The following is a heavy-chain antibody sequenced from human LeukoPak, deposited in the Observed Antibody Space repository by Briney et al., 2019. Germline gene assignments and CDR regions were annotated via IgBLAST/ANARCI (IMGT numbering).Heavy chain of an antibody. J-gene: IGHJ4*02. CDR1: GFTFSSYA. Sequence: PGGSLRLSCAASGFTFSSYAMSWVRRAPGKGLEWVSAISGSGGSTYYADSVKGRFTISRDNAKNSLYLQMNSLRAEDTAVYYCASYYYDSSGYYVQYYFDYWGQGTLVTVSS. CDR2: ISGSGGST. CDR3: ASYYYDSSGYYVQYYFDY. D-gene: IGHD3-22*01. V-gene: IGHV3-23*01.